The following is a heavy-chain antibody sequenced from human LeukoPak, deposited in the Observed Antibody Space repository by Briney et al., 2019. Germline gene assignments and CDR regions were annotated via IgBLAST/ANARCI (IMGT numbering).Heavy chain of an antibody. CDR2: IYYSGST. CDR3: ARQGGTKYGDYEYFQH. D-gene: IGHD4-17*01. J-gene: IGHJ1*01. V-gene: IGHV4-59*08. Sequence: SETLSLTCTVSGGSISSYYWSWIRQPPGKGLEWIGYIYYSGSTNYNPSLKSRVTISVDTSKNQFSLKLSSVTAADTAVYYCARQGGTKYGDYEYFQHWGQGTLVTVSS. CDR1: GGSISSYY.